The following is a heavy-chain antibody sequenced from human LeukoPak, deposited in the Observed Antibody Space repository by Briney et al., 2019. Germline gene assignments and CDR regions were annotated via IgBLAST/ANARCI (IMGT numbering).Heavy chain of an antibody. D-gene: IGHD2-2*01. Sequence: GGSLRLSCAASGFTFSSYGMHWVRQAPGKGLEWVAVISYDGSNKYYADSVKGRFTISRDNSKNTLYLQMNSLRAEDTAVYYCARGALCSSTSCYLLYYFDYWGQGTLVTVSS. CDR3: ARGALCSSTSCYLLYYFDY. J-gene: IGHJ4*02. CDR1: GFTFSSYG. CDR2: ISYDGSNK. V-gene: IGHV3-30*03.